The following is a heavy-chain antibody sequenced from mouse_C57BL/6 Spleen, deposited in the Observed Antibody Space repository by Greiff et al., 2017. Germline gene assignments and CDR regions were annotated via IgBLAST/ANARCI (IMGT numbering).Heavy chain of an antibody. Sequence: QVQLQQPGAELVKPGASVKLSCKASGYTFTSYWMHWVKQRPGQGLEWIGMIHPNGGSTNYNEKFKSKATLTVDKSSSTAYMQLSSLTSEDSAVYYCAREGYYDYAWFAYWGQGTLVTVSA. D-gene: IGHD2-4*01. CDR3: AREGYYDYAWFAY. CDR2: IHPNGGST. V-gene: IGHV1-64*01. CDR1: GYTFTSYW. J-gene: IGHJ3*01.